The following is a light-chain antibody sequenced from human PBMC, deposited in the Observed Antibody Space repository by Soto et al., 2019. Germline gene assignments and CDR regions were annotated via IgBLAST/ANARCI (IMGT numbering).Light chain of an antibody. J-gene: IGKJ5*01. Sequence: EIVLTQSPATLALSPGERATVSFRASQSVSNYLGWYQQKPGQAPRLLIYDASNRATGIPARFSGSGYGTDFTLTISSLEPEDFAVYYCQHGGTFGQGTRLEIK. CDR3: QHGGT. V-gene: IGKV3-11*01. CDR1: QSVSNY. CDR2: DAS.